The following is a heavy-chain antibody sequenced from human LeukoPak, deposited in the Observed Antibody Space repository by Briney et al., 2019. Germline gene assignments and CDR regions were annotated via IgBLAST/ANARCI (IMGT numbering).Heavy chain of an antibody. Sequence: GGSLRLSCAASGFTFSSYWMHWVRQAPGKGLVWVSRINSDGSTTSYADSVMGRFTISRDNAKNTLYLQMNSLRAEDTAVYYCARVIYSGWEGELSDWGQGTLVTVSS. D-gene: IGHD6-19*01. V-gene: IGHV3-74*01. CDR1: GFTFSSYW. CDR2: INSDGSTT. CDR3: ARVIYSGWEGELSD. J-gene: IGHJ4*02.